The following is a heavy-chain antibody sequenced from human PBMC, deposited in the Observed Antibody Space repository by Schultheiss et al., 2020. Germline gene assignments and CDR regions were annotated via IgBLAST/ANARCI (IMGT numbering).Heavy chain of an antibody. V-gene: IGHV3-30*18. Sequence: GGSLRLSCAASGFTFSSYGMHWVRQAPGKGLEWVAVISYDGSNKYYADSVKGRFTISRDNSKNTLYLQMNSLRAEDTAVYYCAKDGSGGGFDYWGQGTLVTASS. J-gene: IGHJ4*02. CDR3: AKDGSGGGFDY. CDR2: ISYDGSNK. D-gene: IGHD2-15*01. CDR1: GFTFSSYG.